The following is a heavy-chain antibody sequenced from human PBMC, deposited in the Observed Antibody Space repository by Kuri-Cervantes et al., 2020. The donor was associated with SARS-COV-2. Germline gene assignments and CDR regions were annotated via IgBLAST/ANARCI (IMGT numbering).Heavy chain of an antibody. D-gene: IGHD5-24*01. V-gene: IGHV3-53*01. CDR2: LNPGGAT. CDR3: ARGMAGTPRYFDC. Sequence: GGSLRLSCAASGFTVSTNFMNFFRQSAGKGLEWVSSLNPGGATFYADSVKGRFTISTDTPKNMVFLQMNNLRVDDTAVYYCARGMAGTPRYFDCWGRGTLVTVSS. J-gene: IGHJ4*01. CDR1: GFTVSTNF.